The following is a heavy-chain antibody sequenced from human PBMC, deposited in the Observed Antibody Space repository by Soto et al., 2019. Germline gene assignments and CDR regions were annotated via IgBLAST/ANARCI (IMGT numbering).Heavy chain of an antibody. Sequence: SETLSLTCTVSGGSISSGDYYWSWIRQPPGKGLEWIGYIYYSGSTYYNPSLKSRVTISVDTSKNQFSLKLSSVTAADTAVYYCARAGGKHYGMDVWGQGTTVTVSS. CDR1: GGSISSGDYY. J-gene: IGHJ6*02. V-gene: IGHV4-30-4*01. CDR2: IYYSGST. CDR3: ARAGGKHYGMDV. D-gene: IGHD2-15*01.